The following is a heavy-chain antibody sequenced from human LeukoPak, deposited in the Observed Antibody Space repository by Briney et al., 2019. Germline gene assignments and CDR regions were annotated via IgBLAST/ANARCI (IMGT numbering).Heavy chain of an antibody. CDR1: GFTFRNYW. CDR2: INNDGSDA. CDR3: ARGLVGPDY. D-gene: IGHD2-8*02. J-gene: IGHJ4*02. Sequence: GGSLRPSCAASGFTFRNYWMHWVRQAPGKGLVWVSRINNDGSDAMYGDSVEGRFTISRDNGANTLFLHMDSLRVDDTAVYYCARGLVGPDYWGQGTLVTVSS. V-gene: IGHV3-74*03.